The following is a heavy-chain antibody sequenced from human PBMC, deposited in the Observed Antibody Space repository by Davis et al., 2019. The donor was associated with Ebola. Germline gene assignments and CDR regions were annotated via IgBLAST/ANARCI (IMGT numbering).Heavy chain of an antibody. V-gene: IGHV4-59*01. CDR1: GGSISSYY. CDR2: IYYSGST. J-gene: IGHJ4*02. D-gene: IGHD3-10*01. Sequence: SETLSLTCTVSGGSISSYYWSWIRQPPGKGLEWIGYIYYSGSTNYNPSLKSRVTISVDTSKNQFSLKLSSVTAADTAVYYCAKRKGWFGELSPLDYWGQGTLVTVSS. CDR3: AKRKGWFGELSPLDY.